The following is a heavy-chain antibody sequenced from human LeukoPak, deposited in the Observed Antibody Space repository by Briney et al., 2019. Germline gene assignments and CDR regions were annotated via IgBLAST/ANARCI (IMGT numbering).Heavy chain of an antibody. V-gene: IGHV1-18*01. Sequence: ASVKVSCTASGYTFTSYGISWVRQAPGQGLEWMGWISAYNGNTNYAQKLQGRVTMTTDTSTSTAYMELRSLRSDDTAVYYCARVPLYCSGGSCYSVGLDYWGQGTLVTVSS. CDR2: ISAYNGNT. J-gene: IGHJ4*02. D-gene: IGHD2-15*01. CDR1: GYTFTSYG. CDR3: ARVPLYCSGGSCYSVGLDY.